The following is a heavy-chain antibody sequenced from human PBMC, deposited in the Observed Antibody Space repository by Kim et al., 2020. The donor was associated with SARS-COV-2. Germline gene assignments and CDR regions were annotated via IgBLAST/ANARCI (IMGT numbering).Heavy chain of an antibody. CDR1: GYTFTSYG. CDR3: ARDVSYCSSTSCHVCSVY. D-gene: IGHD2-2*01. CDR2: ISAYNGNT. Sequence: ASVKVSCKASGYTFTSYGISWVRQAPGQGLEWMGWISAYNGNTNYAQKLQGRVTMTTDTSTSTAYMELRSLRSDDTAVYYCARDVSYCSSTSCHVCSVYWGQGTLVTVSS. J-gene: IGHJ4*02. V-gene: IGHV1-18*01.